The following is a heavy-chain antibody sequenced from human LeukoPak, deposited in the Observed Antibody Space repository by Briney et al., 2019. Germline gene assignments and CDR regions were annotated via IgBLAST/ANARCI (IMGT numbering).Heavy chain of an antibody. Sequence: PGGSLRLSCAASGFTFSSYGMHWVRQAPGKGLEWVAFIRYDGSNKYYADSVKGRFTISRENSKNTLYLQMNSLRAEDTAVYYCARDQSSSPEYYFDYWGQGTLVTVSS. CDR2: IRYDGSNK. CDR3: ARDQSSSPEYYFDY. D-gene: IGHD6-6*01. CDR1: GFTFSSYG. J-gene: IGHJ4*02. V-gene: IGHV3-30*02.